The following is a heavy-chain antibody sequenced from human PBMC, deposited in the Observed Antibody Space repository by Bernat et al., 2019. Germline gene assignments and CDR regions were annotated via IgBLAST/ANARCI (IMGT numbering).Heavy chain of an antibody. D-gene: IGHD3-3*01. CDR1: GYTFTGYY. J-gene: IGHJ6*02. V-gene: IGHV1-2*04. CDR2: INPNSGGT. CDR3: ARDLSRYYDFWSGPDYGMDV. Sequence: QVQLVQSGAEVKKPGASVKVSCKASGYTFTGYYMHWVRQPPGQGLEWMGWINPNSGGTNYAQKFQGWVTMTRDTSISTAYMELSRLGSDDTAVYYCARDLSRYYDFWSGPDYGMDVWGQGTTVTVSS.